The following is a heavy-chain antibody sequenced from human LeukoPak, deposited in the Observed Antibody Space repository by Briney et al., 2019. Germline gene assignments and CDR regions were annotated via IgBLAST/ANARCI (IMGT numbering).Heavy chain of an antibody. CDR1: GGSISSYY. Sequence: SETLSLTCTVSGGSISSYYWSWIRQPPGKGLEWNGYIYYSGSTNYNPSLKSRVTISVDTSKNQFSLKLSSVTAADTAVYYCARSLAAAPSRYYYYYYGMDVWGQGTTVTVSS. CDR3: ARSLAAAPSRYYYYYYGMDV. CDR2: IYYSGST. D-gene: IGHD6-13*01. J-gene: IGHJ6*02. V-gene: IGHV4-59*08.